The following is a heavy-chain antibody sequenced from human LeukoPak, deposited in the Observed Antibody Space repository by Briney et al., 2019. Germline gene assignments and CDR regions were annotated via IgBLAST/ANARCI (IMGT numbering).Heavy chain of an antibody. J-gene: IGHJ6*02. CDR3: ARGGVSRSSLYYYGMDV. CDR1: GGSFSGYY. V-gene: IGHV4-34*01. D-gene: IGHD6-6*01. Sequence: PSEALSLTCAVYGGSFSGYYWGWIRQPTGKGLEWIGSIYYSGSTYYNPSLKSRVTISVDTSKNQFSLKLSSVTAADTAVYYCARGGVSRSSLYYYGMDVWGQGTTVTVSS. CDR2: IYYSGST.